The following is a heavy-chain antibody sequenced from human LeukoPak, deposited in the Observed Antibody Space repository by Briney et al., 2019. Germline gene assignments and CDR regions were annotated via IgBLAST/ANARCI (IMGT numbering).Heavy chain of an antibody. CDR3: ARRYSYFDY. D-gene: IGHD5-18*01. Sequence: SETLSLTCTVSGGSISSSSYYWGWIRQPPGKGLGWIGSIYYSGSTYYNPSLKSRVTISVDTSKNQFSLKLSSVTAADTAVYYCARRYSYFDYWGQGTLVTVSS. V-gene: IGHV4-39*07. J-gene: IGHJ4*02. CDR1: GGSISSSSYY. CDR2: IYYSGST.